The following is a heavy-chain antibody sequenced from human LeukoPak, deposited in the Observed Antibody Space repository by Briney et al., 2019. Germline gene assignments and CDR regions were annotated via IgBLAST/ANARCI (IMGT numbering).Heavy chain of an antibody. D-gene: IGHD3-10*01. CDR3: ARETYGSGRDNWFDP. J-gene: IGHJ5*02. CDR1: GCTFSSYS. CDR2: ISSSSSYI. V-gene: IGHV3-21*01. Sequence: PGGSLRLSCAGSGCTFSSYSMNWVRQAPGKGLEWVSSISSSSSYIYYADSVKGRFTISRDNAKNSLYLQMNSLRAEDTAVYYCARETYGSGRDNWFDPWGQGTLVTVSS.